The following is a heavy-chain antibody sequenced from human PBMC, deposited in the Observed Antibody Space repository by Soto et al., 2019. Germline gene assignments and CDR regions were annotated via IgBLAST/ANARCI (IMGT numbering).Heavy chain of an antibody. D-gene: IGHD6-6*01. V-gene: IGHV3-33*01. CDR1: GFTFSSYG. CDR2: IWYDGSNK. CDR3: AREAYSSSSFYYYYYGMDV. Sequence: QVQLVESGGGVVQPGRSLRLSCAASGFTFSSYGMHWVRQAPGKGLEWVAIIWYDGSNKYYVDSVKGRFTISRDNSKNTLYLQMNSLRAEDTAVYYYAREAYSSSSFYYYYYGMDVWGQGTTVTVSS. J-gene: IGHJ6*02.